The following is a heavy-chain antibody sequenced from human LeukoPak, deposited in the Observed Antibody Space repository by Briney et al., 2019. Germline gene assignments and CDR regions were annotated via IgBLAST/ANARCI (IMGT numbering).Heavy chain of an antibody. CDR1: GFTFSSYS. CDR2: ISSSSSYI. CDR3: ARDLRQQLAPRGFWYYYYGMDV. Sequence: GGSLRLSCAASGFTFSSYSMNWVRQAPGKGLEWVSSISSSSSYIYYADSVKGRFTISRDNAKNSLYLQMNSLRAEDTAVYYCARDLRQQLAPRGFWYYYYGMDVWGQGTTVTVSS. J-gene: IGHJ6*02. D-gene: IGHD6-13*01. V-gene: IGHV3-21*01.